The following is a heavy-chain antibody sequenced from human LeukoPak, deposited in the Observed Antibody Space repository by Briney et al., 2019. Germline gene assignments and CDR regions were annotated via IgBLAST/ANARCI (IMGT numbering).Heavy chain of an antibody. Sequence: PGGSLRLSCAASGFTFDDYAMHWVRQAPGKGLEWVSLISWDGGSTYYADSVKGRFTISRDNSKNSLYLQMNSLRAEDTALYYCAKDGSKLWFGEQWGPWFDPWGQGTLVTVSS. V-gene: IGHV3-43D*04. CDR2: ISWDGGST. CDR3: AKDGSKLWFGEQWGPWFDP. D-gene: IGHD3-10*01. J-gene: IGHJ5*02. CDR1: GFTFDDYA.